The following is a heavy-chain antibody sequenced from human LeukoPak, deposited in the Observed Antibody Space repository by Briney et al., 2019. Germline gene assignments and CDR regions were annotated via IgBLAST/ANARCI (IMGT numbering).Heavy chain of an antibody. CDR1: GFSLTTSGVG. D-gene: IGHD6-19*01. CDR3: AHRHAIDGWYYFDY. V-gene: IGHV2-5*02. CDR2: IYWDDNK. Sequence: SGPTLVKPTQTLTLTCSFSGFSLTTSGVGVGWIRQPPGKALEWLALIYWDDNKRYSPSLGSRLTITKDTSKNQVVLIMTNMDPVDTATYYCAHRHAIDGWYYFDYWGQGTLVTVSS. J-gene: IGHJ4*02.